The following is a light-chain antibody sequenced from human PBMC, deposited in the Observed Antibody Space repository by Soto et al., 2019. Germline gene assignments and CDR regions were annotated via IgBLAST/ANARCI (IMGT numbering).Light chain of an antibody. V-gene: IGKV3-20*01. J-gene: IGKJ5*01. Sequence: VVVTQSLGTLSLTTGERATLFCRASQSVSSSYLAWYQQKPGQAPRLLMYEASSRAIGIPDRFSGSVSGSDFILTINRLEPEDFAVYYCHQYGSSHTFGQGRRLE. CDR1: QSVSSSY. CDR2: EAS. CDR3: HQYGSSHT.